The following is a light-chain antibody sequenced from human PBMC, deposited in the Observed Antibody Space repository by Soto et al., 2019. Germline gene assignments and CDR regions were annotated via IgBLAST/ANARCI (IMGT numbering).Light chain of an antibody. V-gene: IGKV1-5*03. CDR2: KAS. Sequence: GDSVTITCLASQTISSWLAWYQQKPGKAPKLLIYKASTLKSGVPSRFSGSGSGTEFTLTISSLQSEDFALYYCQHTLKWPPTFGQGTKV. CDR1: QTISSW. CDR3: QHTLKWPPT. J-gene: IGKJ1*01.